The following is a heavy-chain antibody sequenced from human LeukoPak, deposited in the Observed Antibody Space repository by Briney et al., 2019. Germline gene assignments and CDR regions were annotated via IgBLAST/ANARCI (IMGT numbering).Heavy chain of an antibody. CDR3: AREPISSGTYYPRSDY. J-gene: IGHJ4*02. V-gene: IGHV1-18*01. CDR1: GYIFANYG. Sequence: ASVKVSCKASGYIFANYGFAWVRQAPGQGLEWMGWINTYNGNTKYSQKLQGRVTVTTDTSTSTAYMKLRSLASDDTAVYYCAREPISSGTYYPRSDYWGQGTLVTVSS. D-gene: IGHD3-10*01. CDR2: INTYNGNT.